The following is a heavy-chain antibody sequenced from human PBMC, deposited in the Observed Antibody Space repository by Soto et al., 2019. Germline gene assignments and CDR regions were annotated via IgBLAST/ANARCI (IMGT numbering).Heavy chain of an antibody. CDR1: GFTVSSNY. V-gene: IGHV3-53*02. D-gene: IGHD3-3*01. CDR3: ARDRPQLQGFWSGYYTRDYYYGMDV. Sequence: EVQLVETGGGLIQPGGSLRLSCAASGFTVSSNYMSWVRQAPGKGLEWVSVIYSGGSTYYADSGKGRFTISRDNSKNTLYLQMNSLRAEDTAVYYCARDRPQLQGFWSGYYTRDYYYGMDVWGQGTTVTVSS. CDR2: IYSGGST. J-gene: IGHJ6*02.